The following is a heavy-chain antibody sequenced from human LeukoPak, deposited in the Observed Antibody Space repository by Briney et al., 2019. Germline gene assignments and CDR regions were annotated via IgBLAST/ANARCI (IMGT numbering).Heavy chain of an antibody. CDR2: IYYSGST. V-gene: IGHV4-39*01. J-gene: IGHJ1*01. CDR3: AILRYYYDSSGYRYFQH. D-gene: IGHD3-22*01. CDR1: GGSISSSSYY. Sequence: SETLPLTCTVSGGSISSSSYYWGWIRQPPGKGLEWIGSIYYSGSTYYNPSLKSRVTISVDTSKNQFSLKLSSVTAADTAVYYCAILRYYYDSSGYRYFQHWGQGTLVTVSS.